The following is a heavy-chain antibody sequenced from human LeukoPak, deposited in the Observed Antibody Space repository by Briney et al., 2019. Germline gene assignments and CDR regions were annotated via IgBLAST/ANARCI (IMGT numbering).Heavy chain of an antibody. CDR3: AKVSVWYTKGSYGY. D-gene: IGHD3-16*01. CDR2: TSGSGGST. V-gene: IGHV3-23*01. J-gene: IGHJ4*02. Sequence: GGSLRLSCAASGFTFSSYAMSWVRQAPGKGLEWVSATSGSGGSTYYADSVKGRFTISRDNSKNTLYLQMNSLRAEDTAVYYCAKVSVWYTKGSYGYWGQGTLVTVSS. CDR1: GFTFSSYA.